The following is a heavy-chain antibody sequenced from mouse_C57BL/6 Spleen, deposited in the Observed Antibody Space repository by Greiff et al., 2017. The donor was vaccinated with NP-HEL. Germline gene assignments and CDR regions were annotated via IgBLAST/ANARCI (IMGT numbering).Heavy chain of an antibody. J-gene: IGHJ1*03. CDR1: GFTFSDFY. V-gene: IGHV7-1*01. CDR2: SRNKANDYTT. D-gene: IGHD1-1*01. CDR3: ARDGYYGWYFDV. Sequence: EVKLVESGGGLVQSGRSLRLSCATSGFTFSDFYMEWVRQAPGKGLEWIAASRNKANDYTTEYSASVKGRFIVSRDTSQSILYLQMNALRAEDTAIYYCARDGYYGWYFDVWGTGTTVTVSS.